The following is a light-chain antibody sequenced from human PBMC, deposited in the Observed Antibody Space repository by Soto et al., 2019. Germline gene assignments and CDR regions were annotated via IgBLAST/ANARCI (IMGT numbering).Light chain of an antibody. V-gene: IGKV4-1*01. Sequence: DIVMTQSKDSLAVSLGERATINCKSSQSFLYSSNNKNYLAWYQQKPGQPPKLLIYWASTRESGVPDRFSGSGSGTDFTLTISSLQAEDVAVYYCQQYYSTLVTFGQGTRLE. CDR3: QQYYSTLVT. CDR1: QSFLYSSNNKNY. J-gene: IGKJ5*01. CDR2: WAS.